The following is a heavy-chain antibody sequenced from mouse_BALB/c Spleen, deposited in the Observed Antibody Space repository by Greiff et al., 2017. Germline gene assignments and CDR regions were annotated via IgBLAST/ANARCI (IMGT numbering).Heavy chain of an antibody. V-gene: IGHV5-6*01. CDR3: ARLGRYGLAY. CDR2: ISSGGSYT. Sequence: EVMLVESGGDLVKPGGSLKLSCAASGFTFSSYGMSWVRQTPDKRLEWVATISSGGSYTYYPDSVKGRFTISRDNAKNTLYLQMSSLKSEDTAMYYCARLGRYGLAYWGQGTLVTVSA. D-gene: IGHD2-10*02. CDR1: GFTFSSYG. J-gene: IGHJ3*01.